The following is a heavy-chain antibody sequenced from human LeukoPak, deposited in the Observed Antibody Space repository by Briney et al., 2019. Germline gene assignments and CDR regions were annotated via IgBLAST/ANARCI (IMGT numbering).Heavy chain of an antibody. D-gene: IGHD1-1*01. V-gene: IGHV3-30*18. J-gene: IGHJ3*02. CDR2: ISYDGSRK. CDR3: AKFAYNWNAPDGFDM. Sequence: GGSLRLSCAASGFTFSNAWMSWVRQAPVKGLEWVAVISYDGSRKYYADSVQGRFTISRDNSESTLFLQMSSLRTDDTSVYFCAKFAYNWNAPDGFDMWGQGTMVIVSS. CDR1: GFTFSNAW.